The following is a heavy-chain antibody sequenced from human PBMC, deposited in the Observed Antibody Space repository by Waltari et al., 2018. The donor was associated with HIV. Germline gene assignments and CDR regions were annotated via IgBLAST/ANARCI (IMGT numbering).Heavy chain of an antibody. J-gene: IGHJ2*01. Sequence: QAQLQESGPGLVKPSGTLSLTCAVSGGSIISPYWCTWVRQPPGKGLEWLGEIYHSGNTNYNPSLRSRLFITVDKPNDQFSLEMTSVSAGDTAVYYCARLASTGYYNGGYFDLWGRGTLVSVSP. CDR2: IYHSGNT. V-gene: IGHV4-4*02. CDR3: ARLASTGYYNGGYFDL. D-gene: IGHD3-9*01. CDR1: GGSIISPYW.